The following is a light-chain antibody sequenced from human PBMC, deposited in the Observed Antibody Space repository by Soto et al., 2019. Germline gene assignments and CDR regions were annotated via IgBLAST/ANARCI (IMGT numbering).Light chain of an antibody. Sequence: EIVLTQSPATLSLSPGERATLSCRASQSVSSYLAWYQQKPGQAPRLLIYDASNRATGIPARFSGSGSGTDFTLTISSLVPEDFAVYYCQQRSNWPPTWTFAQGTKVDIK. CDR3: QQRSNWPPTWT. CDR1: QSVSSY. J-gene: IGKJ1*01. V-gene: IGKV3-11*01. CDR2: DAS.